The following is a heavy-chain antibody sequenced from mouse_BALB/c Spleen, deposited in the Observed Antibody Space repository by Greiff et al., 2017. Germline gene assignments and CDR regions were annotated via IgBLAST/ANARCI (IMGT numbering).Heavy chain of an antibody. D-gene: IGHD2-1*01. Sequence: EVHLVESGGGLVKPGGSLKLSCAASGFTFSDYYMYWVRQTPEKRLEWVATISDGGSYTYYPDSVKGRFTISRDNAKNNLYLQMSSLKSEDTAMYYCARGYYGKYYAMDYWGQGTSVTVSS. CDR2: ISDGGSYT. J-gene: IGHJ4*01. V-gene: IGHV5-4*02. CDR3: ARGYYGKYYAMDY. CDR1: GFTFSDYY.